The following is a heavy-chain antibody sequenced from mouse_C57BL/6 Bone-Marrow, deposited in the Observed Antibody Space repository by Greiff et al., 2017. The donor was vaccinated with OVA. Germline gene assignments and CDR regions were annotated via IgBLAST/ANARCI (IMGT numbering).Heavy chain of an antibody. CDR3: NDLLWFAY. CDR1: GFTFSNYW. D-gene: IGHD2-1*01. CDR2: IRLKSDNYAT. J-gene: IGHJ3*01. Sequence: EVQLMESGGGLVQPGGSMKLSCVASGFTFSNYWMNWVRQSPEKGLEWVAQIRLKSDNYATHYAESVKGRFTISRDDSKSSVYLQMNNLRAEDTGIYYCNDLLWFAYWGQGTLVTVSA. V-gene: IGHV6-3*01.